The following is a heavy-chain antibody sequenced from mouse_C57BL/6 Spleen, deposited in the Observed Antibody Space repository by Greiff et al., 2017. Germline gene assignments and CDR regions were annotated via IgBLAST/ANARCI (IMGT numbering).Heavy chain of an antibody. V-gene: IGHV5-17*01. CDR3: ARWGGCYAMDY. CDR2: ISSGSSTI. CDR1: GFTFSDYG. Sequence: EVQLVESGGGLVKPGGSLKLSCAASGFTFSDYGMHWVRQAPEKGLEWVAYISSGSSTIYYADIVKGRFTISRDNAKNTLFLQMTSLRSEDTAMYYCARWGGCYAMDYWGQGTSVTVSS. J-gene: IGHJ4*01.